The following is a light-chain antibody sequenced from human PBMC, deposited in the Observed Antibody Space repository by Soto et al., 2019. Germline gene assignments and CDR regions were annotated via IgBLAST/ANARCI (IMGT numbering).Light chain of an antibody. CDR1: QSVGSN. Sequence: EIVMTQSPGTLSVSPGEGATLSCRASQSVGSNLAWYQQKPGQAPRLLMYGASTRATGIPARFSGTGSGAEFTLTISSLQSEDFAVYYCQQYNNRPPWTFGQGTKVEIK. CDR3: QQYNNRPPWT. J-gene: IGKJ1*01. V-gene: IGKV3-15*01. CDR2: GAS.